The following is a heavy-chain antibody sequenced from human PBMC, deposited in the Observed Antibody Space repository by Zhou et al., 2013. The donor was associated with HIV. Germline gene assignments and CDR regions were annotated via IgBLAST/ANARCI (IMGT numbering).Heavy chain of an antibody. J-gene: IGHJ4*02. Sequence: QVQLLQSGTEVKKPGSSVTVSCKASGGIVISIAISWVRQAPGQGLEWMGRTIPIFGPTNYAQKFQGRVTITADESTNTAYMELSSLKSEDTAVYYCVRDVGPSYYFDYWGQGTLVTVSS. CDR2: TIPIFGPT. D-gene: IGHD1-26*01. V-gene: IGHV1-69*12. CDR3: VRDVGPSYYFDY. CDR1: GGIVISIA.